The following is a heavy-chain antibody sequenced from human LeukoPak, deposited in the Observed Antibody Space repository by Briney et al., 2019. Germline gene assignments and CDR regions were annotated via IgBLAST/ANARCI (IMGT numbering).Heavy chain of an antibody. D-gene: IGHD3-10*01. J-gene: IGHJ4*02. V-gene: IGHV3-49*04. CDR1: GFTFGDYA. CDR2: IRSKVYGGTT. Sequence: PGGSLRLSSTVAGFTFGDYAISWVRQAPGNWLGWVGFIRSKVYGGTTEYAASVKGRFTISRDDSKSIAYLQMNSLKTEDTAVYYCTRSYGSGASTSIDYWGQGTLVTVSS. CDR3: TRSYGSGASTSIDY.